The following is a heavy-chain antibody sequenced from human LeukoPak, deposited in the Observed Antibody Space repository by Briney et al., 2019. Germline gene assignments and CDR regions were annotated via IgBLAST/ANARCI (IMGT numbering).Heavy chain of an antibody. D-gene: IGHD2-2*01. CDR2: TYYRSTWYN. V-gene: IGHV6-1*01. CDR1: GDSVSNNSAT. CDR3: ARRLTQYDCFDP. Sequence: SQTLSLTFAISGDSVSNNSATWNWIRQSPSRGLEWLGRTYYRSTWYNDYAVSVRGRITVNPDTSKNQFSLHLNSVTPEDTAVYYCARRLTQYDCFDPWGQGILVTVSS. J-gene: IGHJ5*02.